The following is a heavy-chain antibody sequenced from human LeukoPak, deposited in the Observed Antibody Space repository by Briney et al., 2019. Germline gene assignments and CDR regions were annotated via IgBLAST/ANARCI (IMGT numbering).Heavy chain of an antibody. Sequence: GASVKVSCKASGGTFSSYAISWVRQAPGQGLEWMGGIIPIFGTANYAQKFQGRVTITADKSTSTAYMELSSLRSEDTAVYYCAREKGDYGDGNWFDPWGQGTLVTVSS. CDR1: GGTFSSYA. V-gene: IGHV1-69*06. CDR2: IIPIFGTA. CDR3: AREKGDYGDGNWFDP. J-gene: IGHJ5*02. D-gene: IGHD4-17*01.